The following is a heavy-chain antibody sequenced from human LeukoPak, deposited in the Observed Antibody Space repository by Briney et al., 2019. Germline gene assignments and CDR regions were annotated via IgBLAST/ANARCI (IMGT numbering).Heavy chain of an antibody. CDR1: GYTFTSYG. D-gene: IGHD2-15*01. Sequence: ASVTVSCKASGYTFTSYGISWVRQAPGQGLEWMGWISAYNGNTNYAQKLQGRVTMTTDTSTSTAYMELRSLRSDDTAVYYCARGPSPYPGVDYGMDVWGQGTTVTVSS. CDR3: ARGPSPYPGVDYGMDV. V-gene: IGHV1-18*01. CDR2: ISAYNGNT. J-gene: IGHJ6*02.